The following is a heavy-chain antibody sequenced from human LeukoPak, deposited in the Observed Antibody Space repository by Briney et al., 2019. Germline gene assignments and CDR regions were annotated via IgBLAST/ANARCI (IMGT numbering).Heavy chain of an antibody. CDR2: INPNSGGT. J-gene: IGHJ4*02. V-gene: IGHV1-2*02. CDR1: GYTFTGYY. CDR3: ARDRSDSSGWYYVLGY. Sequence: ASVKVSCKASGYTFTGYYMHWVRQAPGQGLEWMGWINPNSGGTNYAQKLQGRVTMTRDTSISTAYMELSRLRSDDTAVYYCARDRSDSSGWYYVLGYWGQGTLVTVSS. D-gene: IGHD6-19*01.